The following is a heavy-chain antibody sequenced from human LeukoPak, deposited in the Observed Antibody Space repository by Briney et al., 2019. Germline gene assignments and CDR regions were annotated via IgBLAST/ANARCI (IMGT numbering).Heavy chain of an antibody. CDR2: IGSNGVNR. Sequence: GGSLRLSCTASGFTFSTYAMGWARQAPGKGLEWVSGIGSNGVNRYYADSAKGRFTISRDNSKNALYLQMNSLRAEDTAIYYCAKSRWETYAVRAFDIWGQGTMVTVSS. J-gene: IGHJ3*02. V-gene: IGHV3-23*01. CDR3: AKSRWETYAVRAFDI. CDR1: GFTFSTYA. D-gene: IGHD1-26*01.